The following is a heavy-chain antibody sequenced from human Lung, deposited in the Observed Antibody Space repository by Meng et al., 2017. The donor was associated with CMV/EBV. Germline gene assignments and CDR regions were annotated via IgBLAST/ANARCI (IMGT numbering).Heavy chain of an antibody. CDR3: ARNTYYYDSSGYYTDY. Sequence: ASXXVSXKASGYTFTSYGISWVRQAPGQGLEWMGWISAYNGNTNYAQKLQGRVTMTTDTYTSTAYMELRSMRSDDTAVYYCARNTYYYDSSGYYTDYWGQGTXVTVSS. CDR1: GYTFTSYG. D-gene: IGHD3-22*01. J-gene: IGHJ4*02. V-gene: IGHV1-18*01. CDR2: ISAYNGNT.